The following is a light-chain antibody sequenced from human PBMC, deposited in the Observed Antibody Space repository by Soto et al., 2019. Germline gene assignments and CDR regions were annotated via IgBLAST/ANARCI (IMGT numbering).Light chain of an antibody. CDR3: QQYGSAPWT. CDR1: QSVGSSH. Sequence: EIVLTQSPGTPSLSPGERATLSCRASQSVGSSHLAWYQQKPGQAPRLLIYGASSRATGIPDRFSGSGSGTDFTLTISRLEPEDFAVYYCQQYGSAPWTFGQGTKVDIK. CDR2: GAS. V-gene: IGKV3-20*01. J-gene: IGKJ1*01.